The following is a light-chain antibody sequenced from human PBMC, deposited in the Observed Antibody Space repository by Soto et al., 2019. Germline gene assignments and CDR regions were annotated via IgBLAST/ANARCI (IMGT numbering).Light chain of an antibody. V-gene: IGLV2-14*01. CDR3: SSYTSSSTPLV. CDR1: SSDVGGYNY. Sequence: QSALTQPASVSGSPGQSITISCTGTSSDVGGYNYVSWYQQHPGKAPKLMIYDVSNRPSGVSNRFSGSKSGNTASLTISGRLAEEEADDYCSSYTSSSTPLVFGTGTKVTVL. CDR2: DVS. J-gene: IGLJ1*01.